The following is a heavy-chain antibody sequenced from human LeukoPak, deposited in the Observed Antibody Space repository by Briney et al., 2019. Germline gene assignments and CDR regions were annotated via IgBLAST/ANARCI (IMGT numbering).Heavy chain of an antibody. CDR3: AASFYGSGGDY. J-gene: IGHJ4*02. V-gene: IGHV3-48*03. CDR2: ISSTGSTI. D-gene: IGHD3-10*01. Sequence: GGSLRLSCAASGFTFSSYEMDWVRQAPGKGLEWVSYISSTGSTIYYADSVKGRFTISRDNAKNSLYLQMNGLRVEDTAVYYCAASFYGSGGDYWGQGTLVTVSS. CDR1: GFTFSSYE.